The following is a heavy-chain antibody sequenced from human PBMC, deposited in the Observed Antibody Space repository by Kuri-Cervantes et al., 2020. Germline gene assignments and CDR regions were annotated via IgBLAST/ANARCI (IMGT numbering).Heavy chain of an antibody. V-gene: IGHV3-20*04. CDR2: ITWNSDST. D-gene: IGHD2-15*01. Sequence: GGSLRLSCTASGFTFYNYGMSWVRQVPGMGLEWVSGITWNSDSTTYVDSVKGRFTISRDNARNSLYLQMNSLRVEDTGVYYCARVVVVAEGVDYWGQGTLVTVSS. CDR1: GFTFYNYG. J-gene: IGHJ4*02. CDR3: ARVVVVAEGVDY.